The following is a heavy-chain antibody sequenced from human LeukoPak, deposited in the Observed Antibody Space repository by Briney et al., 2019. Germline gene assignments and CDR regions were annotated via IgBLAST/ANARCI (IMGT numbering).Heavy chain of an antibody. CDR2: ISSSSSYI. CDR3: ARATTYDILTGFSDY. CDR1: GFTFGDYA. Sequence: PGGSLRLSCTASGFTFGDYAMSWFRQAPGKGLEWVSSISSSSSYIYYADSVKGRFTISRDNAKKSLYLQMNSLRAEDTAVYYCARATTYDILTGFSDYWGQGTLVTVSS. V-gene: IGHV3-21*01. J-gene: IGHJ4*02. D-gene: IGHD3-9*01.